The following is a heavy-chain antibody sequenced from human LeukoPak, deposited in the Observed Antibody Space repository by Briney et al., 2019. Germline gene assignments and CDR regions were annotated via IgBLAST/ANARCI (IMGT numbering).Heavy chain of an antibody. J-gene: IGHJ4*02. CDR3: ARQITIFGVVPRGYYFDY. V-gene: IGHV4-39*01. Sequence: PSETLSLTCTVSGGSISSSSYYWGWIRQPPGKGLEWIGSIYYSGSTYYNPSLKSRVTISVDTSKNQFSLKLSSVTVADTAVYYCARQITIFGVVPRGYYFDYWGQGTLVAVSS. CDR2: IYYSGST. CDR1: GGSISSSSYY. D-gene: IGHD3-3*01.